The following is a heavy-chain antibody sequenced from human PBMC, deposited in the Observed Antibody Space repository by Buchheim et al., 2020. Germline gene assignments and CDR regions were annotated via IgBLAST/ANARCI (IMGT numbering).Heavy chain of an antibody. J-gene: IGHJ4*02. CDR3: ALFGDRESYEYDRGGRLDH. Sequence: QVQLQQWGAGLLKPSETLSLTCAVYGGSISGYYWSWIRQPPGKGLEWIGEMNHSGSANYNPSLKSRVTMSVDTPKNQFSLKLSSVTAADTAVYYCALFGDRESYEYDRGGRLDHWGQGTL. V-gene: IGHV4-34*01. CDR1: GGSISGYY. CDR2: MNHSGSA. D-gene: IGHD3-22*01.